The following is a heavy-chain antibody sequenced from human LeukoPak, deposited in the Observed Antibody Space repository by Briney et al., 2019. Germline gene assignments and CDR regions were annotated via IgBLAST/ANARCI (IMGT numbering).Heavy chain of an antibody. D-gene: IGHD3-22*01. V-gene: IGHV4-34*01. CDR2: INHSGSP. J-gene: IGHJ6*02. Sequence: PSETLSLTCAVYGGSFSGYYWSWIRQPPGKGLEWIGEINHSGSPIYNPSLKRRVTISVDTYKNQFSLKLSSVTAADTAVYYCARGLGYYDSSGYYYYYHGMDVWGQGTTVTVSS. CDR3: ARGLGYYDSSGYYYYYHGMDV. CDR1: GGSFSGYY.